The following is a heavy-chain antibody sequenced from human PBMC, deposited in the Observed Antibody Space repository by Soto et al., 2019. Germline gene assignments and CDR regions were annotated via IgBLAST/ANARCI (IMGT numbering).Heavy chain of an antibody. V-gene: IGHV4-39*01. Sequence: LSLTCTVSGGSISSSSYYWGWIRQPPGKGLEWIGSIYYSGSTYYNPSLKSRVTISVDTSKNQFSLKLSSVTAADTAVYYCARQVPHYGDYFDYWGQGTLVTVSS. CDR2: IYYSGST. D-gene: IGHD4-17*01. J-gene: IGHJ4*02. CDR3: ARQVPHYGDYFDY. CDR1: GGSISSSSYY.